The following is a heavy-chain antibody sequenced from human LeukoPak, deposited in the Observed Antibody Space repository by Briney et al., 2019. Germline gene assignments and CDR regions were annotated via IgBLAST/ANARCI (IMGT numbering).Heavy chain of an antibody. Sequence: GGSLRLSCAASGFTFRNYVIHWVRQAPGKGLEWVSAITNSGDSTYYTDSVKGRFTISRDNSKNTLYLQMNSLRAEDTAVYYCAIGGRAYFFDSWGQGTLVTVSS. CDR3: AIGGRAYFFDS. CDR2: ITNSGDST. V-gene: IGHV3-23*01. D-gene: IGHD3-16*01. CDR1: GFTFRNYV. J-gene: IGHJ4*02.